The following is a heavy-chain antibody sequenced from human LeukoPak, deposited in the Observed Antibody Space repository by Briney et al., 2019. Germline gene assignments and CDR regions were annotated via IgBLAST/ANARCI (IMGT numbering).Heavy chain of an antibody. V-gene: IGHV5-51*01. J-gene: IGHJ4*02. D-gene: IGHD6-19*01. CDR1: GYSFPNYW. CDR2: IYPGDSDS. Sequence: GESLKISCKGSGYSFPNYWIGWVRPMPGKGLEWMGIIYPGDSDSKYSPSFQGQVTFSADKSISTAYLHWTSLKASDTAMYYCARLGFSSDWYKIGFDYWGQGALVSVSS. CDR3: ARLGFSSDWYKIGFDY.